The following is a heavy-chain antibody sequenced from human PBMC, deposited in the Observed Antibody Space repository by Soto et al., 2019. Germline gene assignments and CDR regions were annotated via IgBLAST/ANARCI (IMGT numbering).Heavy chain of an antibody. D-gene: IGHD2-15*01. CDR3: ARDKYCSGGSCRKNWFDP. CDR2: LYDDGSA. Sequence: SETLSLTCTVSGDSISSSYWSWMLQPPGWGLYWIGYLYDDGSANDYLSLTSRAALSVDMSKNQFSLKLTSVTAVDTAVYYCARDKYCSGGSCRKNWFDPWGQGTLVTVS. V-gene: IGHV4-59*01. CDR1: GDSISSSY. J-gene: IGHJ5*02.